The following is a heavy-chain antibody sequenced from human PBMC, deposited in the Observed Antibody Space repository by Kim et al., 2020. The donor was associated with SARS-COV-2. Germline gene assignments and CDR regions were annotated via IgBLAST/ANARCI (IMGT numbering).Heavy chain of an antibody. D-gene: IGHD6-13*01. CDR3: AKSSSRIAFDI. CDR1: GFTFSSYA. Sequence: GGSLRLSCAASGFTFSSYAMSWVRQAPGKGLEWVSAISGSGVSTYYADSVKGRFTISRDNSKNTLYLQRNSLRAEVTAVYYCAKSSSRIAFDIWGHGTMVTVSS. V-gene: IGHV3-23*01. J-gene: IGHJ3*02. CDR2: ISGSGVST.